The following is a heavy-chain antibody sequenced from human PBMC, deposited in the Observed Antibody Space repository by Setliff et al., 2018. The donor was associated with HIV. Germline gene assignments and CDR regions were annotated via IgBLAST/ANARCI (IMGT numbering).Heavy chain of an antibody. CDR1: GGSISSTIYH. Sequence: SETLSLTCTVSGGSISSTIYHWVWIRQPPEKGLEWIGNIHSSGITYYKPSLKSRLTISLDTSKNQFSLKLSSVTAADTAVYYCATHASTVQDAMDVWGQGTTVTVS. CDR2: IHSSGIT. CDR3: ATHASTVQDAMDV. J-gene: IGHJ6*02. D-gene: IGHD4-4*01. V-gene: IGHV4-39*01.